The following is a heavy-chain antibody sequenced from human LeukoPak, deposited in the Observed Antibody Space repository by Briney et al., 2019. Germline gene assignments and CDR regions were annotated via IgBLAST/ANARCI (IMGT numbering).Heavy chain of an antibody. Sequence: ASVKVSCKASGYTLTQLVMHWVRQAPGKGLEWMGGFDPEDGETTYAQKFQGRVTMTEDTSTDTAYMELSSLRYEDTAVYYCATYSGRYYYYWGQGTLVTVSS. CDR1: GYTLTQLV. V-gene: IGHV1-24*01. J-gene: IGHJ4*02. D-gene: IGHD1-26*01. CDR2: FDPEDGET. CDR3: ATYSGRYYYY.